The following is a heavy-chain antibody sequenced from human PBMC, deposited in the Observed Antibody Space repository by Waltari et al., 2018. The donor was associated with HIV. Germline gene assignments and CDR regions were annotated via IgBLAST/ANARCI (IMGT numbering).Heavy chain of an antibody. CDR3: ARSDALYDSSGYYPHYCDY. V-gene: IGHV1-69*01. Sequence: QVQLVQSGAEVKKPGSSVKVSCKASGGTFSSYAISWVRQAPGQGLEWMGGIIPIFGTANYAQKFQGRVTITADESTSTAYMELSSLRSEDTAVYYCARSDALYDSSGYYPHYCDYWGQGTLVTVSS. D-gene: IGHD3-22*01. CDR2: IIPIFGTA. J-gene: IGHJ4*02. CDR1: GGTFSSYA.